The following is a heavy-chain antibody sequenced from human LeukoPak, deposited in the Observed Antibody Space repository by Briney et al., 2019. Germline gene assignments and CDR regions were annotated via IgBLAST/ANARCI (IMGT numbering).Heavy chain of an antibody. D-gene: IGHD6-19*01. V-gene: IGHV4-39*07. CDR1: GGSISSSSYY. CDR2: IYYSGST. J-gene: IGHJ4*02. CDR3: ARHGSSASSGWYRLDY. Sequence: KPSETLSLTCTVSGGSISSSSYYWGWIRQPPGKGLEWIGSIYYSGSTYYNPSLKSRVTISVDTSKNQFSLKLSSVTAADTAVYYCARHGSSASSGWYRLDYWGQGTLVTVSS.